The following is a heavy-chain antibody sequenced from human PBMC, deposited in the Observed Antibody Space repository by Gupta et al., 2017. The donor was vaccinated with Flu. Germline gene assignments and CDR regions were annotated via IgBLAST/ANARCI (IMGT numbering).Heavy chain of an antibody. CDR2: TRNTANNYNT. CDR3: ARGRGNFRGGDCGPRNY. V-gene: IGHV3-72*01. J-gene: IGHJ4*02. Sequence: EVQLVESGGGLVQPGGSLRLSCAASGFTFSDHYMDWVRQAPGKGLEWVGRTRNTANNYNTEYAASVKGRFTISRDDSKNSLYLQMNSLKTEDTAVYYCARGRGNFRGGDCGPRNYWGQGTLVTVSS. CDR1: GFTFSDHY. D-gene: IGHD2-21*02.